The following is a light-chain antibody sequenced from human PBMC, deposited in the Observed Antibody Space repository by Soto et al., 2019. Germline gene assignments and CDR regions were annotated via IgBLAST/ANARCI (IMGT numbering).Light chain of an antibody. CDR3: QQYYSMVH. CDR1: QSVLYSSNNKNY. J-gene: IGKJ2*01. CDR2: WAS. Sequence: DIVMTQSPDSLAVSLGERATINCKSSQSVLYSSNNKNYLAWYQQKPGQPPKLLIYWASTRESGVPDRFSGSGYGTDFSLTISSLQAEDGAVYYCQQYYSMVHFGQGTKLEIK. V-gene: IGKV4-1*01.